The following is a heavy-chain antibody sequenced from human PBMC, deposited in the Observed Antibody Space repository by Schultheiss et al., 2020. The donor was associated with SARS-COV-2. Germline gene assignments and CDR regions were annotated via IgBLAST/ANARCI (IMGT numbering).Heavy chain of an antibody. J-gene: IGHJ4*02. D-gene: IGHD6-19*01. Sequence: GGSLRLSCAASGFTFSSYWMSWVRQAPGKGLEWVSRINSDGSSTSYADSVKGRFTISRDNAKNTLYLQMNSLRAEDTAVYYCASSGSTVAGTQLDYWGQGTLVTVSS. CDR2: INSDGSST. CDR3: ASSGSTVAGTQLDY. V-gene: IGHV3-74*01. CDR1: GFTFSSYW.